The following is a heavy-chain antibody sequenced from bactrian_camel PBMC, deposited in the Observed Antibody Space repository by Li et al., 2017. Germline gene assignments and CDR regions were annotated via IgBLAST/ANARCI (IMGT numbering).Heavy chain of an antibody. J-gene: IGHJ4*01. CDR3: AATMPGTWYGHNY. D-gene: IGHD6*01. CDR2: INSGGGTK. Sequence: DVQLVESGGGLVQPGGSLRLSCATSGFTFSSYDMSWVRQDAVKGIEWISDINSGGGTKYYADSVKGRFTISRDNAKNTLFLQMNSLKSEDTALYYCAATMPGTWYGHNYWGQGTQVTVS. V-gene: IGHV3S40*01. CDR1: GFTFSSYD.